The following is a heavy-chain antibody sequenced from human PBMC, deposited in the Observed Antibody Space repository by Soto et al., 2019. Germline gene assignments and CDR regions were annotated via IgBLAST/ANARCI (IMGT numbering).Heavy chain of an antibody. Sequence: QVQLEESGGGVVQSGRSLRLSCKGSGFTFSSYAIQWVRQAPGKGLEWVAAISDDGTNKHTADSVKGRFTISRDNSRNTVYLQVNRLRVEDTAVYYCVRHLTTNVTAMGYWGQGTPVTVSS. CDR1: GFTFSSYA. D-gene: IGHD2-21*02. V-gene: IGHV3-30-3*01. CDR3: VRHLTTNVTAMGY. J-gene: IGHJ4*02. CDR2: ISDDGTNK.